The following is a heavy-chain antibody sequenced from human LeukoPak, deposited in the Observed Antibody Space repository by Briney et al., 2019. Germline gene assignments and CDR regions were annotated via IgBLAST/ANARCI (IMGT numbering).Heavy chain of an antibody. CDR1: GGSISSSAYH. V-gene: IGHV4-39*01. CDR2: INYGGNT. J-gene: IGHJ6*03. CDR3: ARGTGCGGGSCPISHFYYYYYMDV. Sequence: SETLSLTCTVSGGSISSSAYHWGWIRQPPGKGLEWIGTINYGGNTYYNLSLKSRVIIFLDTSKNQFSLKLSSVTAADTAVYYCARGTGCGGGSCPISHFYYYYYMDVWGKGTTVTVSS. D-gene: IGHD2-15*01.